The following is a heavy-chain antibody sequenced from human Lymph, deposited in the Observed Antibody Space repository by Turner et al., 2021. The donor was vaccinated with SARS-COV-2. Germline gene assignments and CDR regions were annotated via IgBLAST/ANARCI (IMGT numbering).Heavy chain of an antibody. CDR3: ARMGSSSWYFDY. V-gene: IGHV3-7*01. CDR2: VKQDGSEK. Sequence: EVQLVESGGGWVQPAGSLRLSCAASGFTFSYYWMSWVRQAPGKGLEWVANVKQDGSEKYYVDSVKGRFTISRDNAKNSLFLQMNSLRAEDTAVYYCARMGSSSWYFDYWGQGTLVTVSS. D-gene: IGHD1-26*01. CDR1: GFTFSYYW. J-gene: IGHJ4*02.